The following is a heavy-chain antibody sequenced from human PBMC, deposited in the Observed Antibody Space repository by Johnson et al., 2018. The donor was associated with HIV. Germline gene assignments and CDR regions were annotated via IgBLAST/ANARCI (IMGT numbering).Heavy chain of an antibody. Sequence: VQLVESGGGLVQPGRSLRLSCEASGFTFSNYGMHWVRQAPGKGLEWVSLISYDGNSKYYAASVKGRFTIFGDNANNPLYLQMNSLRAEDTAVYYWASEGAGIGGDAHDIWGQGTMVTVSS. CDR1: GFTFSNYG. V-gene: IGHV3-30*03. CDR2: ISYDGNSK. J-gene: IGHJ3*02. CDR3: ASEGAGIGGDAHDI. D-gene: IGHD6-13*01.